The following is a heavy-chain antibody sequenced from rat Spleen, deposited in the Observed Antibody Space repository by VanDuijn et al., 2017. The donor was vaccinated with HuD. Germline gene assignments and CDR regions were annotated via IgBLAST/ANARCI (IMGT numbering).Heavy chain of an antibody. D-gene: IGHD1-9*01. CDR1: GFTFSDYG. CDR2: ISYGDSSGHSST. J-gene: IGHJ2*01. CDR3: ARRHYGYTDYFDY. V-gene: IGHV5-29*01. Sequence: EVQLVESGGGLVQPGRSLKLSCAASGFTFSDYGMAWVRQAPTKGLEWVATISYGDSSGHSSTYYRDSVRGRFTISRDDAENTQDLQMDNLRSEDTATYYCARRHYGYTDYFDYWGQGVMVTVSS.